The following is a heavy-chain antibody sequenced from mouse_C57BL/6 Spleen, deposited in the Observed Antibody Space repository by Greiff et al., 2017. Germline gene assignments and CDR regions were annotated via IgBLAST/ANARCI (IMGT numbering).Heavy chain of an antibody. CDR1: GFNIKNTY. CDR3: GRGCAFDY. Sequence: VTLKESVAELVRPGASVKLSCTASGFNIKNTYMHWVKQRPEQGLEWIGRIDPANGNTKYDPTFQGKATITADTSSNAAYLQLSSLTSEDTAIYCCGRGCAFDYWGQGTTLTVSS. V-gene: IGHV14-3*01. CDR2: IDPANGNT. J-gene: IGHJ2*01.